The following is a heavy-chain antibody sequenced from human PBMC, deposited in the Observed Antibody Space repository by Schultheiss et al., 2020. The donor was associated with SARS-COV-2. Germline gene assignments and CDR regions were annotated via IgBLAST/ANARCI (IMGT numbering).Heavy chain of an antibody. Sequence: SQTLSLTCAVYGGSFSGYYWSWIRQPPGKGLEWIGEINHSGSTNYNPSLKSRVTISVDTTKNQFSLKLSSVTAADTAVYYCARDNYYYGMDVWGQGTTVTVSS. CDR2: INHSGST. CDR3: ARDNYYYGMDV. J-gene: IGHJ6*02. CDR1: GGSFSGYY. V-gene: IGHV4-34*01.